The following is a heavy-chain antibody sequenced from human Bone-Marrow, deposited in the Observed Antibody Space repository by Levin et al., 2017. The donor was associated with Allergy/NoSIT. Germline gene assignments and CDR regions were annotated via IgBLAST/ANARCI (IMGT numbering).Heavy chain of an antibody. D-gene: IGHD1-14*01. CDR1: GLSFRAFS. CDR2: ISHDGTNK. J-gene: IGHJ4*02. Sequence: LSLPCAASGLSFRAFSMHWVRQAPGKGLEWVALISHDGTNKYYVDSVKGRFTISRDNSKSTVYLQMNSLRVEDTAVYYCARQPWGHRTLDYWGQGTLVTVSS. V-gene: IGHV3-30*03. CDR3: ARQPWGHRTLDY.